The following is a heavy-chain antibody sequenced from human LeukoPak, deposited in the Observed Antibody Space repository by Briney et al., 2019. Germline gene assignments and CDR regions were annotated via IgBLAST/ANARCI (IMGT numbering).Heavy chain of an antibody. V-gene: IGHV1-2*02. D-gene: IGHD2-2*02. Sequence: ASVKVSCKVSGHSLSQLSMNWVRQAPGEGLEWMGWINPNSGGTNYAQKFQGRVTMTRDTSISTAYMELSRLRSDDTAVYYCARGYCSSTSCYSLVHWGQGTLVTVSS. CDR2: INPNSGGT. CDR1: GHSLSQLS. CDR3: ARGYCSSTSCYSLVH. J-gene: IGHJ4*02.